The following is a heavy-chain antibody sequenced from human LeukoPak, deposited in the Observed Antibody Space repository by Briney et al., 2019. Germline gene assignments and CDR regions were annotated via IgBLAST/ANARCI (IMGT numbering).Heavy chain of an antibody. V-gene: IGHV1-69*04. J-gene: IGHJ6*02. Sequence: ASVKVSCKASGGTFSSYAISWVRQAPGQGLEWMGRIIPILGIANYAQKFQGRVTITADKSTSTAYMELSSLRSGDTAVYYCARDFLADGMDVWGQGTTVTVSS. CDR1: GGTFSSYA. CDR2: IIPILGIA. CDR3: ARDFLADGMDV.